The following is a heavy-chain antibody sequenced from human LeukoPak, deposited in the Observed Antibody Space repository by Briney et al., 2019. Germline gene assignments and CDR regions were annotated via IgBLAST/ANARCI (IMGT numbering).Heavy chain of an antibody. J-gene: IGHJ5*02. V-gene: IGHV3-30*04. CDR1: GFTFSSYA. Sequence: GRSLRLSCAASGFTFSSYAMHWVRQAPGKGLGWVAVISYDGSNKYYADSVKGRFTISRDNSKNTLYLQMNSLRAEDTAVYYCARGSGSNYYGSGSYSGRNWFDPWGQGTLVTVSS. D-gene: IGHD3-10*01. CDR3: ARGSGSNYYGSGSYSGRNWFDP. CDR2: ISYDGSNK.